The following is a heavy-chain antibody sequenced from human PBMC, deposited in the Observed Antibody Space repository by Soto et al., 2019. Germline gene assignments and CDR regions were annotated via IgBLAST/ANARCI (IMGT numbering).Heavy chain of an antibody. D-gene: IGHD3-10*01. CDR2: VNTGGTST. Sequence: GGPQRLSDAASGVSFRFFGMHGICQAPGRGLVWVSRVNTGGTSTMYAYSVKGRFTISRDNAEDTLYLQMSNLRAEDTAVYYREKSGCSNSGNCIDNSGQGTLVTVSS. CDR3: EKSGCSNSGNCIDN. J-gene: IGHJ5*02. CDR1: GVSFRFFG. V-gene: IGHV3-74*03.